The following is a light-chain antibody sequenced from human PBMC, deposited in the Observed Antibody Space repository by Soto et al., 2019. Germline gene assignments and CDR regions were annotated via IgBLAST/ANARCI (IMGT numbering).Light chain of an antibody. CDR1: QVIRND. Sequence: AIPMTQSPSSLSASVGDRVTITCRASQVIRNDLGWYQQKPGKAPKLLIYAASSLETGVPSRFSGSGSGTDFTLTISSLQPEDFATYYCLQDYIYTPTFGQGTKLEIK. CDR2: AAS. CDR3: LQDYIYTPT. V-gene: IGKV1-6*01. J-gene: IGKJ2*01.